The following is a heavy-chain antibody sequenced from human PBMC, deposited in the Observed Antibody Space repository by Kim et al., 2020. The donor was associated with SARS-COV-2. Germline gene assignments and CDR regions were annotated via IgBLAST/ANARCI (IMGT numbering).Heavy chain of an antibody. D-gene: IGHD3-3*01. CDR3: ARGFYDFSTGYYGGLDN. J-gene: IGHJ4*02. CDR1: GYPFKNYW. CDR2: TFCDEPYV. Sequence: GESLKISCQASGYPFKNYWIAWVRQTPGKGLEWMGMTFCDEPYVRYSPSFRGHVIISADKSLTTAYLQWNSLKASDTAMYYCARGFYDFSTGYYGGLDNWGQGTLVSVSS. V-gene: IGHV5-51*01.